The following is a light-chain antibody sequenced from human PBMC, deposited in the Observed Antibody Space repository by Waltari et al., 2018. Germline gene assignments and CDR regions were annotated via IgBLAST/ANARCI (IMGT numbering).Light chain of an antibody. CDR1: SSDDGRDDS. V-gene: IGLV2-14*03. CDR3: SSQSSDTVVI. Sequence: QSALTQPASVSGSPGQSITISCTGSSSDDGRDDSVSWYQDHPGHATKVIIYDVNNRPSGVSDRFSGSKSGNTASLTISGLQAEDEANYYCSSQSSDTVVIFGGGTKLTVL. CDR2: DVN. J-gene: IGLJ2*01.